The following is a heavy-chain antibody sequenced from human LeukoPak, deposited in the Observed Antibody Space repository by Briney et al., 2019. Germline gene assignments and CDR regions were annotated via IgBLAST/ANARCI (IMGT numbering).Heavy chain of an antibody. V-gene: IGHV3-53*01. Sequence: PGGSLRLSCAASGFTVSSNYMSWVRQAPGKGLEWVSVIYSGGSTYYADSVKGRFTISRDNSKNTLYLQMNSLRAEDAAVYYCARLGDIAAPFDYWGQGTLVTVSS. D-gene: IGHD6-13*01. CDR3: ARLGDIAAPFDY. CDR1: GFTVSSNY. CDR2: IYSGGST. J-gene: IGHJ4*02.